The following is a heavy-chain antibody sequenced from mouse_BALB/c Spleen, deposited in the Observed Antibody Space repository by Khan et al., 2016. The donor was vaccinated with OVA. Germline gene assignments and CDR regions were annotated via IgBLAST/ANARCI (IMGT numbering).Heavy chain of an antibody. Sequence: VQLQESGPGLVAPSQSLSITCTVSGFSLTSYGVNWVRQPPGKGMEWLGVIWGDGSTNYHSTLKSRLTISKNNSKRQVFLTLNSLQTDDTATYYCAKCTPDYYSMDYWGQGTSGTVAS. CDR3: AKCTPDYYSMDY. J-gene: IGHJ4*01. V-gene: IGHV2-3*01. CDR1: GFSLTSYG. CDR2: IWGDGST.